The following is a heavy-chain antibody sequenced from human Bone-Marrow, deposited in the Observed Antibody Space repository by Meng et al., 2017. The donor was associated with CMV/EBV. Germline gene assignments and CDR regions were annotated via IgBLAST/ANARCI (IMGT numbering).Heavy chain of an antibody. CDR3: ARSPDGFDY. V-gene: IGHV3-7*01. D-gene: IGHD1-14*01. J-gene: IGHJ4*02. CDR2: IKQDGSEK. CDR1: GFTFSSYW. Sequence: GESLKISCAASGFTFSSYWMSWVRQAPGKGLEWEANIKQDGSEKYFVDSVKGRFTISRDNAKNSLYLQMNSLRAEDTAVYYCARSPDGFDYWGQGTLVTVSS.